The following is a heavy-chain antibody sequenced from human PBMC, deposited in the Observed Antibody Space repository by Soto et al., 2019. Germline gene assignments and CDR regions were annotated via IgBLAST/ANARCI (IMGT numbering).Heavy chain of an antibody. CDR2: IYYSGST. D-gene: IGHD1-20*01. Sequence: QVQLQESGPGLVKPSQTLSLTCTVSGGSISSGDVFWTWIRQPPGKGLEWIVYIYYSGSTYYNPSLKSRLTMSVDTSKNQFSLKLSSVTAADTAVYYCARDRAKWKDYYYYGMDVWGQGTTVTVSS. CDR3: ARDRAKWKDYYYYGMDV. V-gene: IGHV4-30-4*01. J-gene: IGHJ6*02. CDR1: GGSISSGDVF.